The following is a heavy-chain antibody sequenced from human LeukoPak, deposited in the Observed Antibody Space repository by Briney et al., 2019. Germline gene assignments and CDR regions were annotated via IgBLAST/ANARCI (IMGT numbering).Heavy chain of an antibody. J-gene: IGHJ4*02. CDR2: INSDGSST. Sequence: GGSLRLSCAASGFTFSSYWMHWVRQAPGKGLVWVSRINSDGSSTSYADSVKGRFTISRDNAKNTLYLQMNSLRAEDTAVYYCARDARSEYYDFWSGYYTGILDYWGQGTLVTVSS. D-gene: IGHD3-3*01. CDR1: GFTFSSYW. V-gene: IGHV3-74*01. CDR3: ARDARSEYYDFWSGYYTGILDY.